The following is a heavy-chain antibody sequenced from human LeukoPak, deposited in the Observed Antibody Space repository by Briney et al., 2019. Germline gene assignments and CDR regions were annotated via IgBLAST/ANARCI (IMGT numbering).Heavy chain of an antibody. CDR3: ARAKVRYFDWLFDY. CDR2: IYHSGST. J-gene: IGHJ4*02. CDR1: GGSISSSSYY. D-gene: IGHD3-9*01. V-gene: IGHV4-39*07. Sequence: PSETLSLTCTVSGGSISSSSYYWGWIRQPPGKGLEWIGEIYHSGSTNYNPSLKSRVTISVDKSKNQFSLKLSSVTAADTAVYYCARAKVRYFDWLFDYWGQGTLVTVSS.